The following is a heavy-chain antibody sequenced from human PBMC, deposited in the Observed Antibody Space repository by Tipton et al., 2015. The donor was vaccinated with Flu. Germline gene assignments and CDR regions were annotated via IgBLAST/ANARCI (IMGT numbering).Heavy chain of an antibody. V-gene: IGHV4-59*06. J-gene: IGHJ2*01. D-gene: IGHD4-17*01. Sequence: LRLSCAASGFTFSRYAMSWVRQAPGKGLEWIGHIYYIGRTYYTPSLKSRVTISVDTSKNQFSLKLSSVTAADTAVYYCARMEWTVTTPRYFDLWGRGTLVTVSS. CDR3: ARMEWTVTTPRYFDL. CDR2: IYYIGRT. CDR1: GFTFSRYA.